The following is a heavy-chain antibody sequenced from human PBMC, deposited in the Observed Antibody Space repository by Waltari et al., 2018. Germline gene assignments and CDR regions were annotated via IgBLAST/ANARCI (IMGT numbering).Heavy chain of an antibody. D-gene: IGHD1-1*01. Sequence: EEQLLESGGDLVQPGGSLRLSCAASEFTFSSYAINWFSQAPGKGPEGVSSILGIGSETLYAHSMKGRFTISRDKSKNTVYLQMSSLRAEDTAVYYCAKVRTAGTVFRGFDIWGRGTLVTVSS. J-gene: IGHJ4*02. CDR3: AKVRTAGTVFRGFDI. V-gene: IGHV3-23*01. CDR1: EFTFSSYA. CDR2: ILGIGSET.